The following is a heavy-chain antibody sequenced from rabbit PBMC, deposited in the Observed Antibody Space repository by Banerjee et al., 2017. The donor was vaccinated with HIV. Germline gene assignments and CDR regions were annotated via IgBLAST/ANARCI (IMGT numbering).Heavy chain of an antibody. V-gene: IGHV1S45*01. CDR3: ARDLAGVIGWNFNL. J-gene: IGHJ4*01. D-gene: IGHD4-1*01. CDR2: IDAGGSDST. CDR1: GFSFSSSQW. Sequence: EESGGDLVKPEGSLTLTCTASGFSFSSSQWICWVRQAPGKGLEWSACIDAGGSDSTYYASWAKGRFTISKTSSTTVTLQMTSLTAADTATYFCARDLAGVIGWNFNLWGPGTLVTVS.